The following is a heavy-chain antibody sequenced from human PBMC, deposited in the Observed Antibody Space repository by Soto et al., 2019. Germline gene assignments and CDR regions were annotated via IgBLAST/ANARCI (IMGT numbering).Heavy chain of an antibody. Sequence: GGSLRLSCAASGFTFSSYGMHWVRQAPGKGLEWVAVISYDGSNKYYADSVKGRFTISRDNSKNTLYLQMNSLRAEDTAVYYCAKDRGEMATISPFDYWGQGTLVTVSS. V-gene: IGHV3-30*18. CDR2: ISYDGSNK. D-gene: IGHD5-12*01. J-gene: IGHJ4*02. CDR1: GFTFSSYG. CDR3: AKDRGEMATISPFDY.